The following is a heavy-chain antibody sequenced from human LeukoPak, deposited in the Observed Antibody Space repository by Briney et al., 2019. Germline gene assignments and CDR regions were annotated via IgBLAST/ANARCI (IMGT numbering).Heavy chain of an antibody. Sequence: GGSLRLSCAASGFTVSSNYMSWVRQAPGKGLEWVSVIYSGGSTYYADSVKGRFTISRDNSKNTLYLQMNSLRAEDTAVYYCARESPPGGDSSGWYQWGQGTLVTVSS. J-gene: IGHJ4*02. CDR3: ARESPPGGDSSGWYQ. CDR2: IYSGGST. V-gene: IGHV3-66*01. D-gene: IGHD6-19*01. CDR1: GFTVSSNY.